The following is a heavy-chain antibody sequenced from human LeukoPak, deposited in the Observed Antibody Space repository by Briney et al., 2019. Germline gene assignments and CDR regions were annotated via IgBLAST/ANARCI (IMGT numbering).Heavy chain of an antibody. V-gene: IGHV3-21*01. Sequence: GGSLRLSCAASGFTFSTYSMNWVRQAPGKGLEWVSSISSTSSYKYYADSVKGRFTISRDNAKNSLYLQMNSLRAEDTAVFYCARALAAAAGFPPDYWGQGTLVSVSS. D-gene: IGHD6-13*01. CDR1: GFTFSTYS. J-gene: IGHJ4*02. CDR2: ISSTSSYK. CDR3: ARALAAAAGFPPDY.